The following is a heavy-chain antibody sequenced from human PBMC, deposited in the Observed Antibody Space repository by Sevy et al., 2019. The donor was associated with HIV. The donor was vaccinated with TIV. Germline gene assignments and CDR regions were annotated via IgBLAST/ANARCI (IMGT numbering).Heavy chain of an antibody. CDR1: GYTFTTYY. D-gene: IGHD1-26*01. V-gene: IGHV1-46*01. Sequence: ASVKVSCKASGYTFTTYYIHWVRQAPGQGLEWMGLIDPSGSTSYAQKFQGRVSMTGDTSTTTLYMELSSLTSEDTAVYYSARDRDLSGSYLEYYYYAMDVWGQGTTVTVSS. CDR2: IDPSGST. CDR3: ARDRDLSGSYLEYYYYAMDV. J-gene: IGHJ6*02.